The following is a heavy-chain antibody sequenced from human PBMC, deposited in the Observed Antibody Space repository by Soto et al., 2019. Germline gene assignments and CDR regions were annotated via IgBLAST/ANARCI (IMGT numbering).Heavy chain of an antibody. D-gene: IGHD3-10*01. CDR2: IKSKTDGGTT. J-gene: IGHJ6*02. CDR3: WVGAVVRGVIINFLNYYGMDV. Sequence: GGSLRLSCAASGFTFSNAWMNWVRQAPGKGLEWVGRIKSKTDGGTTDYAAPVKGRFTISRDDSKNTLYLQMNSLKTEDTAVYYCWVGAVVRGVIINFLNYYGMDVWGQGTTVTVSS. V-gene: IGHV3-15*07. CDR1: GFTFSNAW.